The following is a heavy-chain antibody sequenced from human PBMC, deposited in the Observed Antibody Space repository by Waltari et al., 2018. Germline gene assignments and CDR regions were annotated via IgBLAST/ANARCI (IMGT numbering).Heavy chain of an antibody. CDR2: VYHSGST. CDR1: GYSISSASS. J-gene: IGHJ3*02. CDR3: ASNKEHYYDTSDYYWDSPFDI. Sequence: QVQLQESGPGLVKPSETLSLTCAVSGYSISSASSWGWIRQPPGQGLEWIGSVYHSGSTYYNPSLKSRVIISVDTSKNQFSLRLSSVTAADTAVYYCASNKEHYYDTSDYYWDSPFDIWGQGTMVTVSS. D-gene: IGHD3-22*01. V-gene: IGHV4-38-2*01.